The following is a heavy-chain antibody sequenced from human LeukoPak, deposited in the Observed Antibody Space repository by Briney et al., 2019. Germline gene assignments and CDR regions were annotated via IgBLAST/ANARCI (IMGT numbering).Heavy chain of an antibody. CDR2: ISHDGFI. CDR1: GFTFSSYV. CDR3: ARDWVYKIDY. V-gene: IGHV3-74*01. J-gene: IGHJ4*02. Sequence: GGSLRLPCETAGFTFSSYVMHRVRRTPGKGLVWVSRISHDGFISYADSVKGRFTISMQMSSLRAEDTAVYYCARDWVYKIDYWGRGTLVTVSS. D-gene: IGHD5-24*01.